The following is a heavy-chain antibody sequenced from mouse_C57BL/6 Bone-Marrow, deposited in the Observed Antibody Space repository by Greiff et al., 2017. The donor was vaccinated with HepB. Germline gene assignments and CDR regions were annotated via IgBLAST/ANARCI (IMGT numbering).Heavy chain of an antibody. Sequence: QVQLQQSGAELARPGASVKLSCKASGYTFTSYGLSWVKQRTGQGLEWIGEIYPRSGNTYYNEKFKGKATLTADKSSSTTYMELRSLTSEDSAVYFCARPPLLLRSLYYYAMDYWGQGTSVTVSS. CDR1: GYTFTSYG. J-gene: IGHJ4*01. CDR2: IYPRSGNT. V-gene: IGHV1-81*01. CDR3: ARPPLLLRSLYYYAMDY. D-gene: IGHD1-1*01.